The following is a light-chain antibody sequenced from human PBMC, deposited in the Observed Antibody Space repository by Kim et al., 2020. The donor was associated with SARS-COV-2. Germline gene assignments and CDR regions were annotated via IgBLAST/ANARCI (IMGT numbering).Light chain of an antibody. V-gene: IGKV3-20*01. CDR1: QSVSSNF. CDR3: QQYATSPET. CDR2: SAS. J-gene: IGKJ1*01. Sequence: EIVLTQSPATLSLSPGERATLSCRASQSVSSNFLAWYQNKTGQAPRLLIYSASSRASGIPDRFSGSGSGTDFTLTISTLEPEDFAVYYCQQYATSPETFGQGTQVDIK.